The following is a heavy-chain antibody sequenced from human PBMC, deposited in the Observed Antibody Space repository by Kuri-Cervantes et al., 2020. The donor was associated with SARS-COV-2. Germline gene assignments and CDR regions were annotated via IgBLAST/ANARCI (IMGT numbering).Heavy chain of an antibody. D-gene: IGHD1-26*01. CDR1: GGTFGDYA. Sequence: SCKASGGTFGDYAMSWVRQAPGKGLEWVGFIRSKAYGGTTEYAASVKGRFTISRDDSKSIAYLQMNSLKTEDTAVYYCATTFAFLMGATYDYWGQGTLVTVSS. V-gene: IGHV3-49*04. CDR2: IRSKAYGGTT. CDR3: ATTFAFLMGATYDY. J-gene: IGHJ4*02.